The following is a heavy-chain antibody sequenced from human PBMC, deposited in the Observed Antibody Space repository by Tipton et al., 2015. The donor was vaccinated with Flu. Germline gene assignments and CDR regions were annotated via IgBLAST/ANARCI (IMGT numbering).Heavy chain of an antibody. V-gene: IGHV4-61*02. CDR1: GGSISSASSY. CDR3: ARDLWNDRRAYYYYGVDV. CDR2: IYTSGST. Sequence: TLSLTCTVSGGSISSASSYWNWVRQPAGKGLESIGRIYTSGSTNYNPSLESRVTISLDTSENQFSLDLTSLTAADTAVYFCARDLWNDRRAYYYYGVDVWGQGTTVTVSS. D-gene: IGHD1-1*01. J-gene: IGHJ6*02.